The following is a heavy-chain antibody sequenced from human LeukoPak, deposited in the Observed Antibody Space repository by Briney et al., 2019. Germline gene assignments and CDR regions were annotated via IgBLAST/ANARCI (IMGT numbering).Heavy chain of an antibody. V-gene: IGHV3-15*01. D-gene: IGHD6-13*01. CDR2: IKSKTDGGTT. CDR1: GFTFSTFA. Sequence: GGSLRLSCAASGFTFSTFAMSWVRQAPGKGLEWVGRIKSKTDGGTTDYAAPVKGRFTISRDDSKNTLYLQMNSLKTEDTAVYYCTTGKVVIGYSSSWFYYGMDVWGQGTTVTVSS. J-gene: IGHJ6*02. CDR3: TTGKVVIGYSSSWFYYGMDV.